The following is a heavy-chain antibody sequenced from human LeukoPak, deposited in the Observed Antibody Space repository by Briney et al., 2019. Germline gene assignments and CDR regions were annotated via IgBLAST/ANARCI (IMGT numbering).Heavy chain of an antibody. CDR2: ISSSSTYI. CDR1: GFTFSSYS. Sequence: PGGSLRLSCAASGFTFSSYSMNWVRQAPGKGLEWVSSISSSSTYIYYADSVKGRFTISRDTAKNSLYLQMNSLRAEDTAVYFCARDPAYYDLLTGYPSGYFDYWGQGTLVTVSS. J-gene: IGHJ4*02. D-gene: IGHD3-9*01. CDR3: ARDPAYYDLLTGYPSGYFDY. V-gene: IGHV3-21*01.